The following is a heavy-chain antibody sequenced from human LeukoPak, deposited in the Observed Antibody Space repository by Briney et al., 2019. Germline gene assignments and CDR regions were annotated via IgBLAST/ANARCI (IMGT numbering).Heavy chain of an antibody. V-gene: IGHV3-23*01. J-gene: IGHJ4*02. CDR1: GFTFSTYA. CDR3: AKDSGDSSLYYFDY. Sequence: GGSLRLSCAASGFTFSTYAVNWVRQAPGKGLEWVSAISGSGGSTYYADSVKGRFTISRDNSKNTLYLQMNSLRAEDTAVYYCAKDSGDSSLYYFDYWGQGTLVTVSS. D-gene: IGHD3-22*01. CDR2: ISGSGGST.